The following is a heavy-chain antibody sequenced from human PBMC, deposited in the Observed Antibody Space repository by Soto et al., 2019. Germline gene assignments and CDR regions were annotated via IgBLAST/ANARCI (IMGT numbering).Heavy chain of an antibody. CDR1: GFTFSSYE. J-gene: IGHJ4*02. D-gene: IGHD3-22*01. CDR3: ASNYYNSSGYYSAY. CDR2: ISSSGSTI. V-gene: IGHV3-48*03. Sequence: GGSLRLSCAASGFTFSSYEANWVRQAPGKGLEWISYISSSGSTIYYADSVKGRFTISRDNAKNSLYLQMHSLRAEDTAVYYCASNYYNSSGYYSAYWGQGTLVTVS.